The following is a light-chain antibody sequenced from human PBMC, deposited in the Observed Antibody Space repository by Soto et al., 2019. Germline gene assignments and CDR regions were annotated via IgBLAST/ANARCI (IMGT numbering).Light chain of an antibody. Sequence: QYVLTQPASVSGSPGQSVTISCTGNSSDVGAYNDVSWYQQHPGKAPKLMIYDVTNRPSGVSSRFSGSKSGTTASLTISGLQAEDEADYYCSSYTRSTTLAVFGGGTKLTVL. CDR3: SSYTRSTTLAV. V-gene: IGLV2-14*01. J-gene: IGLJ2*01. CDR2: DVT. CDR1: SSDVGAYND.